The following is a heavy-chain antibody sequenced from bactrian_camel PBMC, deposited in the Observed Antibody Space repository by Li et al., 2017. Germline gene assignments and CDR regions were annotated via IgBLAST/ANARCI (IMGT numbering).Heavy chain of an antibody. V-gene: IGHV3S53*01. CDR1: DYTYSTYC. Sequence: HVQLVESGGGSVQAGGSLKLSCAASDYTYSTYCLGWFRQAPGKELEGVAGIATDNGRSYADSVKGRFTISKDNAKNMAYLQMNSLKPEDTAVYYCVRDGGGYDLSDWCQGTQVTFS. J-gene: IGHJ4*01. D-gene: IGHD1*01. CDR3: VRDGGGYDLSD. CDR2: IATDNGR.